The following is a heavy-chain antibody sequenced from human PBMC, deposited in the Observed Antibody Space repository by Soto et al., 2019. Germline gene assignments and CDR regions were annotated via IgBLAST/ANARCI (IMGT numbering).Heavy chain of an antibody. CDR3: AKDGNYYDSSGYYFDY. Sequence: QVQLVESGGGVVQPGRSLRLSCAASGFTFSSYGMHWVRQAPGKGLEWVAVISYDGSNKYYADSVKGRFTISRDNSKNQLYLQMSSLRAEDTAVYYCAKDGNYYDSSGYYFDYWGQGTLVTVSS. CDR2: ISYDGSNK. V-gene: IGHV3-30*18. D-gene: IGHD3-22*01. CDR1: GFTFSSYG. J-gene: IGHJ4*02.